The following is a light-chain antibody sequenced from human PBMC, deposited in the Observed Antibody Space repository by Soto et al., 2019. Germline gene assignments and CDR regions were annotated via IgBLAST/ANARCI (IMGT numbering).Light chain of an antibody. V-gene: IGKV1-12*01. CDR3: QQANTFPIT. J-gene: IGKJ3*01. CDR1: QDILSW. Sequence: DIQMTQSPSSVSASVGDTVTITCRASQDILSWLAWYQQKPGEAPRLLIYASSNLQSGVPSRFSGSRSGTDFTLTSSSLQPEDFATYYCQQANTFPITFGPWTRFDIK. CDR2: ASS.